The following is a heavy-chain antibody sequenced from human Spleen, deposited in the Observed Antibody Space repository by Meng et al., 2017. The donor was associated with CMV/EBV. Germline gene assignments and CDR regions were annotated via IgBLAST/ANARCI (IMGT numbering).Heavy chain of an antibody. V-gene: IGHV3-74*01. CDR2: INSDGSST. J-gene: IGHJ4*02. CDR3: ARELEYSSSNTDY. Sequence: GESLKISCTASGLTFSNVWMHWVRQAPGKGLVWVSRINSDGSSTSYADSVKGRFTISRDNAKNTLYLQMNSLRAEDTAVYYCARELEYSSSNTDYWGQGTQVTVSS. CDR1: GLTFSNVW. D-gene: IGHD6-6*01.